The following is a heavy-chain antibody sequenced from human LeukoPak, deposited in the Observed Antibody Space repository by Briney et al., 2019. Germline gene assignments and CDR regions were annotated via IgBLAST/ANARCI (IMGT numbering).Heavy chain of an antibody. V-gene: IGHV3-30*01. Sequence: DSVKGRFTISRDNSKNTLFLQMNSLRAEDTAVYYCARETTVTTDRQHYYYGMDVWGQGTTVTVSS. D-gene: IGHD4-17*01. CDR3: ARETTVTTDRQHYYYGMDV. J-gene: IGHJ6*02.